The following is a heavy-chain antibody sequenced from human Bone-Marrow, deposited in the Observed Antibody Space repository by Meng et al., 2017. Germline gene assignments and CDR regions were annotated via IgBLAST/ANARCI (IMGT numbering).Heavy chain of an antibody. CDR3: ARGKDCYDSSGYYPFDY. CDR1: GGSISSSNYY. V-gene: IGHV4-39*07. Sequence: SETLSLTCTVSGGSISSSNYYWGWIRQPPGKGLEWIGSIYYSGSTYYNPSLKSRVTISVDTSKNQFSLKLSSVTAADTAVYYCARGKDCYDSSGYYPFDYWGQGTLVTVSS. J-gene: IGHJ4*02. CDR2: IYYSGST. D-gene: IGHD3-22*01.